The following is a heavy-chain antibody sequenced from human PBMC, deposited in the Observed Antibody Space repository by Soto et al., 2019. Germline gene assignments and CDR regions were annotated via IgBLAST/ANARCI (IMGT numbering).Heavy chain of an antibody. D-gene: IGHD5-18*01. J-gene: IGHJ4*02. CDR3: AREYTYGSNFFDC. V-gene: IGHV4-31*03. CDR2: ISHSGST. Sequence: QVQLQESGPGLVKPSQTLSLSCTVSGGSISSAAYYWSWIRQHPGKGLEWIGYISHSGSTYYTPSLKNRVIISADTSKTQFPLHLTSVTAADTAVYYCAREYTYGSNFFDCWGQGALVTVSS. CDR1: GGSISSAAYY.